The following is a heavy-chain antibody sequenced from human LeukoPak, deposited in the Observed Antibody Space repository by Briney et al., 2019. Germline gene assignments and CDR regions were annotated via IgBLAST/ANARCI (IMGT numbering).Heavy chain of an antibody. V-gene: IGHV4-38-2*02. CDR2: IYHSGNT. CDR1: GYSTTTGYD. J-gene: IGHJ4*02. D-gene: IGHD3-16*01. CDR3: AREWGF. Sequence: SETLSLTCVVSGYSTTTGYDWGWVRQPPGKGLEWIASIYHSGNTYYNPSLRSRVTISVDTSKNQFSLKLRSVIAADTAVYYCAREWGFWGQGILVTVSS.